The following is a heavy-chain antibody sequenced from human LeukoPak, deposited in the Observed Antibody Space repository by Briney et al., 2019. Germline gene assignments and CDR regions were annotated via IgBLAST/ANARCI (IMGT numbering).Heavy chain of an antibody. CDR2: IYYCGST. J-gene: IGHJ5*02. V-gene: IGHV4-59*01. CDR3: ARGVCTNGVCYSTGGNWFDP. CDR1: GGSISSYY. D-gene: IGHD2-8*01. Sequence: SETLSLTCTVSGGSISSYYWSWIRQPPGKGLEWIGYIYYCGSTNYNPSLKSRVTISVDTSKNQFSLKLSSVTAADTAVYYCARGVCTNGVCYSTGGNWFDPWGQGTLVTVSS.